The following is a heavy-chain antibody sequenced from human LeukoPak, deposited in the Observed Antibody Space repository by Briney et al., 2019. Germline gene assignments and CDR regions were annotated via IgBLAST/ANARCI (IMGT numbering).Heavy chain of an antibody. Sequence: PGGSLRLSCAVSGFPFSIYEMNWVRQAPGKGLEWVSSISTSSRYIYYRDSVKGRFTISRDDAKNSLYLQMNSLTVEDTAVYYCARADCSGSTCYLRYSWFDPWGQGTLVTVSS. CDR1: GFPFSIYE. J-gene: IGHJ5*02. CDR3: ARADCSGSTCYLRYSWFDP. D-gene: IGHD2-2*01. V-gene: IGHV3-21*06. CDR2: ISTSSRYI.